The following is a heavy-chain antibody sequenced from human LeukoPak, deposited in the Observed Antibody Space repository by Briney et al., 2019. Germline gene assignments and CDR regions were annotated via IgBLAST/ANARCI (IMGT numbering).Heavy chain of an antibody. V-gene: IGHV4-61*02. Sequence: SETLSLTCTVSGGSISSGSYYWSWIRQPAGKGLEWIVRIYTSGSTNYNPSLQSRVTISVDTSKNQFSLKLSSVTAADTAVYYCAREAVVTPGRRMDYYYYYMDVWGKGTTVTISS. J-gene: IGHJ6*03. D-gene: IGHD4-23*01. CDR2: IYTSGST. CDR1: GGSISSGSYY. CDR3: AREAVVTPGRRMDYYYYYMDV.